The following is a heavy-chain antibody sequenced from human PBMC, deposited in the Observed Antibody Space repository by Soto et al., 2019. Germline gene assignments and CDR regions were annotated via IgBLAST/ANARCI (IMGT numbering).Heavy chain of an antibody. D-gene: IGHD5-12*01. J-gene: IGHJ6*03. CDR3: AKGYDDDAYYYYSMDV. CDR2: ISWNSGSI. Sequence: EVQLVESGGGLVQPGRSLRLSCAASGFTFDDYAMHWVRQAPGKGLEWVSGISWNSGSIGYADSVKGRFTISRDNAKNSLYLQMNSLSVDETALYYCAKGYDDDAYYYYSMDVWGKGTTVTVSS. V-gene: IGHV3-9*01. CDR1: GFTFDDYA.